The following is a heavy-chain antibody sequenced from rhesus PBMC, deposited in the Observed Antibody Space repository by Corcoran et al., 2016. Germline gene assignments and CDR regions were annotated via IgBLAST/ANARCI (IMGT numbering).Heavy chain of an antibody. V-gene: IGHV4S10*01. CDR3: ARSYCTGSGCYLYYGLDS. J-gene: IGHJ6*01. D-gene: IGHD2-21*01. CDR2: PDGNSTST. CDR1: GGSISDSYR. Sequence: QVQLQESGPGVVKPSETLSLTCAVSGGSISDSYRWSWIRQPPGKGLEWIGYPDGNSTSTNYNPSLKSRVTISKDTYKDQFSLKLVSVTAADTAVYYCARSYCTGSGCYLYYGLDSWGQGVVVTVSS.